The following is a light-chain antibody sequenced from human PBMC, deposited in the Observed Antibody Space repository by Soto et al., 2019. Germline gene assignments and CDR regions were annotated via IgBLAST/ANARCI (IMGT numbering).Light chain of an antibody. CDR3: SSYTISSTWV. V-gene: IGLV2-14*01. Sequence: QSVLTQPASVSGSPGQSITISCTGTSSDVGGYNYVSWYQQHPGKAPKLMIYDVSNRPSGVSNRFSGSKSGNTASLTISGLQAEDEADYYCSSYTISSTWVFGGGTKLNVL. CDR2: DVS. CDR1: SSDVGGYNY. J-gene: IGLJ3*02.